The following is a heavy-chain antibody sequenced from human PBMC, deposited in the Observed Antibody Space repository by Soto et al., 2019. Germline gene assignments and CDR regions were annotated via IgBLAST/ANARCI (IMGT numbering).Heavy chain of an antibody. D-gene: IGHD3-16*02. Sequence: PETLSLTCAVSGGSISSSNWWSRVRQPPGKGLEWIGEIYHSGSTNYNPSLKSRVTISVDKSKNQFSLKLSSVTAADTAVYYCARGAPQYYDYVWGSYRYSRYFDYWGQGTLVTVSS. CDR2: IYHSGST. J-gene: IGHJ4*02. CDR3: ARGAPQYYDYVWGSYRYSRYFDY. CDR1: GGSISSSNW. V-gene: IGHV4-4*03.